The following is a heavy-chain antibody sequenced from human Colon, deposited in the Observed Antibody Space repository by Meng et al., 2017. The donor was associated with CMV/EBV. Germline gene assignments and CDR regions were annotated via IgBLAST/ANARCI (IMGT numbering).Heavy chain of an antibody. CDR2: ISAYNGNT. CDR1: GYTFTGYY. J-gene: IGHJ5*02. D-gene: IGHD3-3*01. Sequence: ASVKVSCKASGYTFTGYYMHWVRQAPGQGLEWMGWISAYNGNTNYAQKLQGRVTMTTDTSTSTAYMELRSLRSDDTAVYYCARELLGADLWSGWRWFDPWGQGTLVTVSS. V-gene: IGHV1-18*04. CDR3: ARELLGADLWSGWRWFDP.